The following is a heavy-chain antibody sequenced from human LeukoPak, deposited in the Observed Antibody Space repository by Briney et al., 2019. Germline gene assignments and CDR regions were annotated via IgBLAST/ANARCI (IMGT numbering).Heavy chain of an antibody. CDR2: ISGSGGST. CDR1: GFTFSSYA. CDR3: AKIHTNSYGPFDY. D-gene: IGHD5-18*01. J-gene: IGHJ4*02. Sequence: GGSLRLSCAASGFTFSSYAMSWVRQAPVKGLEWVSAISGSGGSTYYADSVKGRFTISRDNSKNTLYLQMNSLRAEDTAVYYCAKIHTNSYGPFDYWGQGTLVTVSS. V-gene: IGHV3-23*01.